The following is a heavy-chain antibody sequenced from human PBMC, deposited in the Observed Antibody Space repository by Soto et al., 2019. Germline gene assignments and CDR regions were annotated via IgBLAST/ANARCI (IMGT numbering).Heavy chain of an antibody. CDR2: ISYDGSDI. D-gene: IGHD3-10*02. Sequence: QVQLVESGGGVVQPGRSLRLSCAGSGFIFSNYGMPWVRQAPGKGLEWVAFISYDGSDILYADSVKGRFTISRDNPKSTLFLLMNRPRAEDTAVYFCAIVRVADSPLDHWGQGSLVTVSS. CDR1: GFIFSNYG. J-gene: IGHJ4*02. CDR3: AIVRVADSPLDH. V-gene: IGHV3-30*03.